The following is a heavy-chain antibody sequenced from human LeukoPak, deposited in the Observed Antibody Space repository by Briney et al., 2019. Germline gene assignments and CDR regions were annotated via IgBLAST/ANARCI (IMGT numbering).Heavy chain of an antibody. CDR3: ARWGDGPDFDY. J-gene: IGHJ4*02. CDR2: IIPIFGTA. CDR1: GGTFISYA. D-gene: IGHD3-16*01. Sequence: ASVKVSCKASGGTFISYAISWVRQAPGQGLEWMGGIIPIFGTANYAQKFQGRVTITADESTSTAYMELSSLRSEDTAVYYCARWGDGPDFDYWGQGTLVTVSS. V-gene: IGHV1-69*13.